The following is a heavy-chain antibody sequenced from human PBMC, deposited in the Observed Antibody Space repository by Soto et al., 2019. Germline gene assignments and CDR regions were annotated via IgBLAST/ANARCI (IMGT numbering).Heavy chain of an antibody. CDR2: IRNDGRTK. Sequence: QEQLVESGGGVVQPGGSLRLSCVASGFTFSHCGMHWVRQAPGKGLEWVAVIRNDGRTKYYADSVKGRFTVSRDDSKDALYLQVTSLGVEDTAVYYCARDDAYGDPEYFQLWGQGTLVTVSS. V-gene: IGHV3-33*01. D-gene: IGHD4-17*01. CDR3: ARDDAYGDPEYFQL. CDR1: GFTFSHCG. J-gene: IGHJ1*01.